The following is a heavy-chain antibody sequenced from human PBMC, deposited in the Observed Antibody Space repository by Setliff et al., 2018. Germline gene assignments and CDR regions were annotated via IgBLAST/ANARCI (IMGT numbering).Heavy chain of an antibody. CDR2: ISAYNGNT. Sequence: AASVQVSCKAPGYTFTSYGISWVRQAPGQGLEWMGWISAYNGNTNYAQKLQGRVTMTTDTSTSTAYMELRSLRSDDTAVYYCARVPVQMYVWGSYRYLDYWGQGTLVTVSS. CDR1: GYTFTSYG. V-gene: IGHV1-18*01. CDR3: ARVPVQMYVWGSYRYLDY. D-gene: IGHD3-16*02. J-gene: IGHJ4*02.